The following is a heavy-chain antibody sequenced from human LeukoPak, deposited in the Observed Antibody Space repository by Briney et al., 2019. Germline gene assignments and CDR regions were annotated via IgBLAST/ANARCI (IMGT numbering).Heavy chain of an antibody. CDR1: GFTFSSYW. Sequence: PGGSLRLSCAASGFTFSSYWMSWVRQAPGKGLEGVANIKQDGSEKYYVDSVKGRFTISRDNAKNSLYLQMNSLRAEDTAVYYCARDLDFGELSHFDYWGQGTLVTVSS. CDR2: IKQDGSEK. J-gene: IGHJ4*02. V-gene: IGHV3-7*01. D-gene: IGHD3-10*01. CDR3: ARDLDFGELSHFDY.